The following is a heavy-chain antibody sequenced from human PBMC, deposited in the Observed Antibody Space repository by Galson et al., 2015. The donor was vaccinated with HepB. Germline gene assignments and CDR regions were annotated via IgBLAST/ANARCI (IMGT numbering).Heavy chain of an antibody. CDR2: IIPIFNTP. Sequence: SVKVSCKASGGIFSSYAINWVRQAPGRGLEWMGGIIPIFNTPNYALKFQGRVTITADESTTTAYMELSSLRSEDTAVYYCARALLNGRYYFGSGTFDYWGQGTLVTVSP. CDR3: ARALLNGRYYFGSGTFDY. D-gene: IGHD3-10*01. CDR1: GGIFSSYA. J-gene: IGHJ4*02. V-gene: IGHV1-69*13.